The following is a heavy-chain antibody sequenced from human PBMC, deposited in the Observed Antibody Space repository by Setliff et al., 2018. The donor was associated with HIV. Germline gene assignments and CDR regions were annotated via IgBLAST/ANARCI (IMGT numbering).Heavy chain of an antibody. CDR1: GESFSGFY. CDR2: INHSGTT. J-gene: IGHJ4*02. CDR3: ARDGYSSSWYVISGSFDY. V-gene: IGHV4-34*01. D-gene: IGHD6-13*01. Sequence: SETLSLTCAVYGESFSGFYWNWIRQPPGKGLEWIGEINHSGTTYYNPSLKGRVTISVDTAKNQFSLKLSSVTAADTAVYYCARDGYSSSWYVISGSFDYWGQGILVTVSS.